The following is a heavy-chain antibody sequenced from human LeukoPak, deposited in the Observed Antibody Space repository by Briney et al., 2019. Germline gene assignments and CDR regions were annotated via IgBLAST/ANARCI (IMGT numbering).Heavy chain of an antibody. V-gene: IGHV4-34*01. J-gene: IGHJ3*02. CDR2: INHSGST. CDR3: AATDAFDI. CDR1: GGSFRGYY. Sequence: SETLSLTCAVYGGSFRGYYWSWIRQPPGKGLEWIGEINHSGSTTYNPSLKSRVTISVDTSKNQFSLKLSSVTAADTAVYYCAATDAFDIWGQGTMVTVSS.